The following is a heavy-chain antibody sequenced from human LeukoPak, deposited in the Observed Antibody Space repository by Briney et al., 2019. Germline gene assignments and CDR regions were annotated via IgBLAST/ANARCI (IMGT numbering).Heavy chain of an antibody. CDR2: INHSGST. CDR3: ASSPHYYGSGSYFQLDY. CDR1: GGSFSGYY. V-gene: IGHV4-34*01. D-gene: IGHD3-10*01. J-gene: IGHJ4*02. Sequence: PSETLSLTCAVYGGSFSGYYWSWIRQPPGKGLEWIGEINHSGSTNYNPSLKSRVTISVDTSKNQFSLKLSSVTAADTAVYYCASSPHYYGSGSYFQLDYWGQGTLVTVSS.